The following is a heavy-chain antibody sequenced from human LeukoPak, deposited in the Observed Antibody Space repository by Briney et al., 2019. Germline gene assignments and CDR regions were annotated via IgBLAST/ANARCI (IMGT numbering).Heavy chain of an antibody. CDR1: GGSISSYY. D-gene: IGHD1-26*01. Sequence: SETLSLTCTVSGGSISSYYWSWIRQPAGEGLEWIGRIYTSGSTNYNPSLMSRVTMSVDTSKSQFSLKLYSVTAADTAVYYCARGIVGSTIDYWGQGTLVTVSS. J-gene: IGHJ4*02. CDR3: ARGIVGSTIDY. CDR2: IYTSGST. V-gene: IGHV4-4*07.